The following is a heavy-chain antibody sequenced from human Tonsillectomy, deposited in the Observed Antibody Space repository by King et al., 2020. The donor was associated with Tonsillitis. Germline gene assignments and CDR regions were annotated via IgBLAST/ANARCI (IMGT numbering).Heavy chain of an antibody. CDR3: ARAYDSSGYYWWSNYFDY. Sequence: VQLVESGGGVVQPGRSLRLSCAASGFTFSSNGMHWVRQGPGKGLEWVAVILYDGSNKYYADSVKGRFTISRDNSKNTLYLQMNSLRAEDTAVYYCARAYDSSGYYWWSNYFDYWGQGTLVTVSS. D-gene: IGHD3-22*01. CDR1: GFTFSSNG. CDR2: ILYDGSNK. J-gene: IGHJ4*02. V-gene: IGHV3-33*05.